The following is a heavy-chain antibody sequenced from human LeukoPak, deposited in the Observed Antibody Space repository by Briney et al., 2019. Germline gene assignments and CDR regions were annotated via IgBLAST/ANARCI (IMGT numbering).Heavy chain of an antibody. CDR1: GFTVSSNY. Sequence: PGGSLRLSCAASGFTVSSNYMSWVRRAPGKGLEWVSVIYSDGNTYYADSVKGRFTISRDNSKNTLYLQMNSLRAEDTAVYYCARDSSGRGDAFDIWGQGTMVTVSS. CDR2: IYSDGNT. V-gene: IGHV3-53*01. CDR3: ARDSSGRGDAFDI. J-gene: IGHJ3*02. D-gene: IGHD1-26*01.